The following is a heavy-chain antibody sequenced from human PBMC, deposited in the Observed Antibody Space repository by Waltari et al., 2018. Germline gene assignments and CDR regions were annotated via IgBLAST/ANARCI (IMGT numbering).Heavy chain of an antibody. J-gene: IGHJ4*02. CDR1: GFTFSGSA. V-gene: IGHV3-73*02. D-gene: IGHD4-17*01. Sequence: EVQLVESGGGLVQPGGSLKLSCAASGFTFSGSAISGVRQASGKGLEWVGRIRSKANSYATAYAASVKGRFTISRDDSKNTAYLQMNSLKTEDTAVYYCTRGGGDFDLDYWGQGTLVTVSS. CDR2: IRSKANSYAT. CDR3: TRGGGDFDLDY.